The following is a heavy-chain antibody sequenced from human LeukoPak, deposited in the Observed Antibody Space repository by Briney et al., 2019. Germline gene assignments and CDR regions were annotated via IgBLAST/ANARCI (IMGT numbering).Heavy chain of an antibody. J-gene: IGHJ4*02. D-gene: IGHD2-2*01. CDR2: ISAYNGNT. CDR1: GYTFNGYY. Sequence: ASVKVSCKASGYTFNGYYLHWVRQAPGQGLEWMGWISAYNGNTNYAQKFQGRVTMTTDTSTSTAYMELRSLRSDDTAVYYCARVGCSSTSCYPEKDYWGQGTLVTVSS. V-gene: IGHV1-18*04. CDR3: ARVGCSSTSCYPEKDY.